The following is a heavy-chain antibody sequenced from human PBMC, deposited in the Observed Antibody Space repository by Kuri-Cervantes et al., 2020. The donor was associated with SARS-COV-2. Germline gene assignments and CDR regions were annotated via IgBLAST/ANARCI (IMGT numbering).Heavy chain of an antibody. Sequence: GESLKISCAASGFTFSSYAMHWVRQAPGKGLEWVGRIKSKTDGGTTDYAAPVKGRFTISRDDPKNTLYLQMNSLKTEDTAVYYCTTYYDFWSGYYSSDAFDIWGQGTMVTVSS. D-gene: IGHD3-3*01. V-gene: IGHV3-15*01. CDR2: IKSKTDGGTT. CDR3: TTYYDFWSGYYSSDAFDI. CDR1: GFTFSSYA. J-gene: IGHJ3*02.